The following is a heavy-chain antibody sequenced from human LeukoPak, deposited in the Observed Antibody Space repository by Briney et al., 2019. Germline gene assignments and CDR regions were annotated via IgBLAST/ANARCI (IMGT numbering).Heavy chain of an antibody. D-gene: IGHD3-9*01. J-gene: IGHJ4*02. CDR3: ARGGYFGWLTFDY. V-gene: IGHV4-34*01. Sequence: SETLSLTCAVYGGSFSGYYWSWIRQPPGKGLEWIGEINHSGSTNYNPSLKSRVTISVDRSKNQFSLKLSSVTAADTAVYYWARGGYFGWLTFDYWGQGTLVTVSS. CDR1: GGSFSGYY. CDR2: INHSGST.